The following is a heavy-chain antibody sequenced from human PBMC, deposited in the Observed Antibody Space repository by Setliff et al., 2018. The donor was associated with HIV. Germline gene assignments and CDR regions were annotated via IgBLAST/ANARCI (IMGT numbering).Heavy chain of an antibody. V-gene: IGHV3-7*01. J-gene: IGHJ4*02. CDR2: IKQDGSEK. D-gene: IGHD3-10*01. CDR3: ARDMTYHFGAGSYLSTNQHDY. CDR1: GFRFSNYW. Sequence: PGGYLRLPCAAYGFRFSNYWISWVRQAPGQGLEWVANIKQDGSEKYYVDSGRGRFTISRDNAKNSLFLQMNSLRAEDTAVYYCARDMTYHFGAGSYLSTNQHDYWGQGTLVT.